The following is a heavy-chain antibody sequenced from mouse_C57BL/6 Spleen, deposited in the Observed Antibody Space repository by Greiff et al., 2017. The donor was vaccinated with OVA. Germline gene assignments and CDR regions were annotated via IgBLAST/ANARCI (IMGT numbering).Heavy chain of an antibody. V-gene: IGHV5-4*01. Sequence: EVQGVESGGGLVKPGGSLKLSCAASGFTFSSYAMSWVRQTPEKRLEWVATISDGGSYTYYPDNVKGRFTISRDNAKNNLYLQMSHLKSEDTAMYYCARGRGSNYFDYWGQGTTLTVSS. D-gene: IGHD1-1*01. J-gene: IGHJ2*01. CDR1: GFTFSSYA. CDR2: ISDGGSYT. CDR3: ARGRGSNYFDY.